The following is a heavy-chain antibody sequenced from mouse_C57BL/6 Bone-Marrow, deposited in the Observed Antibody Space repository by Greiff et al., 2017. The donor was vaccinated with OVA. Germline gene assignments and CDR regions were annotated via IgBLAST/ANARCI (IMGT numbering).Heavy chain of an antibody. J-gene: IGHJ3*01. CDR2: IDPENGDT. CDR3: ATYHYSSFAWCAY. Sequence: VQLQQSGAELVRPGASVKLSCTASGFNIKDDYMHWVKQRPEQGLEWIGWIDPENGDTEYASKFQGKATITEDTSSNTAYLQLSSLTSESTAVYYCATYHYSSFAWCAYWGQGTRVTVSA. CDR1: GFNIKDDY. D-gene: IGHD2-5*01. V-gene: IGHV14-4*01.